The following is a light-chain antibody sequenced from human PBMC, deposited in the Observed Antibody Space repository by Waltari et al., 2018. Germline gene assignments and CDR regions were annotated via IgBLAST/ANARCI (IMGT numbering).Light chain of an antibody. CDR2: GAS. J-gene: IGKJ4*01. Sequence: IVLTQYPGTLALSPGVSATLSCRTSQIVSRTLAWYQQRTGQAPRLLIYGASTRAAGIPDSISGSGSGTDFSLTISRVEPDDFAVYYCQHYVRLPVTFGQGTKVEIK. CDR3: QHYVRLPVT. CDR1: QIVSRT. V-gene: IGKV3-20*01.